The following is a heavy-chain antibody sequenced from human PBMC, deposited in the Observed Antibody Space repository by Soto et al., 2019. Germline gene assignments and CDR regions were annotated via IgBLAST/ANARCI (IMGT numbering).Heavy chain of an antibody. J-gene: IGHJ6*02. D-gene: IGHD2-2*01. Sequence: GGSLRLSCAASGFTFSSYSMNWVRQAPGKGLEWVSSISSSSSYIYYADSVKGRFTISRDNAKNSLYLQMNSLRAEDTAVYYCARESGYCSSTSCPYYYYGMDVWGQGTTVTVSS. CDR3: ARESGYCSSTSCPYYYYGMDV. CDR2: ISSSSSYI. CDR1: GFTFSSYS. V-gene: IGHV3-21*01.